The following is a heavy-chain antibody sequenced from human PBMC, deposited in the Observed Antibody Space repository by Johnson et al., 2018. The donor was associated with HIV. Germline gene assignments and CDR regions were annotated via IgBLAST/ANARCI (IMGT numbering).Heavy chain of an antibody. V-gene: IGHV3-30*02. CDR2: LRYDGSNK. CDR3: AKDPNSSSWLRDAFDV. J-gene: IGHJ3*01. Sequence: QVQLVESGGGVVQPGGSLRLSCAASGFTFSSYGMHWVRQAPGKGLEWVAFLRYDGSNKYYADSVKGRFTISRDTSKSTVYLQLSSLRVADTAVYYCAKDPNSSSWLRDAFDVWGHGTMVTVSS. D-gene: IGHD6-13*01. CDR1: GFTFSSYG.